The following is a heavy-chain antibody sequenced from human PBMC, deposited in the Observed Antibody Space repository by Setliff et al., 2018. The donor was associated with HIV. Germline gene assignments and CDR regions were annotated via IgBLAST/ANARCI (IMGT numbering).Heavy chain of an antibody. CDR1: GYTFTSDY. J-gene: IGHJ4*02. D-gene: IGHD3-22*01. V-gene: IGHV1-46*01. Sequence: ASVKVSCKASGYTFTSDYIHWVRQAPGQGLEWMGIINPAGNPTSYAQKFQGRVTTTRDTSISTAYMELSRLRSDDTAVYYCARDYYDSSGYIFFPGLPDYWGQGTLVTVSS. CDR3: ARDYYDSSGYIFFPGLPDY. CDR2: INPAGNPT.